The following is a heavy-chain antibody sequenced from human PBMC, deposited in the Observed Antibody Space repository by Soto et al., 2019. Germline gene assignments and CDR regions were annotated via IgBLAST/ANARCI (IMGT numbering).Heavy chain of an antibody. CDR1: GATFSSYA. Sequence: SSVKLSCKASGATFSSYAISWVRQAPGQWHEWMGGIIPIFGTANYAQKCQGRVTITADESTSTACMELSSLRSEDTAVYYCARVNGLLDAFASHYYYYGMDVWGQGTTVTVSS. CDR3: ARVNGLLDAFASHYYYYGMDV. V-gene: IGHV1-69*13. J-gene: IGHJ6*01. D-gene: IGHD2-21*02. CDR2: IIPIFGTA.